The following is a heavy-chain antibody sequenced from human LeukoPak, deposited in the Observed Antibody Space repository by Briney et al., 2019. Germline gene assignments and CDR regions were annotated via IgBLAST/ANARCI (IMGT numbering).Heavy chain of an antibody. CDR2: IFGSGGST. J-gene: IGHJ4*02. Sequence: GGSLRLSCAASGFTFSSYAMYWVRQAPGKGLEWVSGIFGSGGSTHYADSVKGRFTISRDNSKNRVYLQMNSLRAADTAVYYCAKTTTGYSSGRFPGWPVDYWGQGTLVTVSS. CDR1: GFTFSSYA. CDR3: AKTTTGYSSGRFPGWPVDY. D-gene: IGHD6-19*01. V-gene: IGHV3-23*01.